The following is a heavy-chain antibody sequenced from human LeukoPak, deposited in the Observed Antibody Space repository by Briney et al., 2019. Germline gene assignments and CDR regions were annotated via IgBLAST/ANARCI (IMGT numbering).Heavy chain of an antibody. J-gene: IGHJ5*02. CDR2: IYPGDSDT. Sequence: GESLKISCKGAGYSFTSYWIGWVRQMPGKGLEWMGIIYPGDSDTRYSPSFQGQVTISADKSISTAYLQWSSLKASDTAMYYCAKAYYYGSGSYYNIWFDLWGQGTLVTVSS. D-gene: IGHD3-10*01. V-gene: IGHV5-51*01. CDR3: AKAYYYGSGSYYNIWFDL. CDR1: GYSFTSYW.